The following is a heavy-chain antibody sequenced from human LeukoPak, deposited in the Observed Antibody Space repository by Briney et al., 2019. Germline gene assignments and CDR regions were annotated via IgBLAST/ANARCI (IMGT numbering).Heavy chain of an antibody. CDR1: GFTFSSHS. CDR2: ISSSSSTI. Sequence: GGSLRLSCAASGFTFSSHSMNWVHQAPGKGLEWVSYISSSSSTIYYADSVKGRFTISRDNAKNSLYLQMNSLRAEDTAVYYCARKMYYFDYWGQGTLVTVSS. J-gene: IGHJ4*02. V-gene: IGHV3-48*04. CDR3: ARKMYYFDY.